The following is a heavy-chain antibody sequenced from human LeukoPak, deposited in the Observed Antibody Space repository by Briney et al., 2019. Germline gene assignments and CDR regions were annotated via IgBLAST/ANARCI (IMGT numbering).Heavy chain of an antibody. Sequence: GGSLRLSCAASGFTFSNYAMSWVRQAPGKGPEWVSTTTGSGGSTYYADSVKGRFTISRDNSKNTLYLQMNSLRADDTAVYYCAKEGYCSGGNCYNVWFDPWGQGTLVTVSS. CDR3: AKEGYCSGGNCYNVWFDP. D-gene: IGHD2-15*01. V-gene: IGHV3-23*01. J-gene: IGHJ5*02. CDR1: GFTFSNYA. CDR2: TTGSGGST.